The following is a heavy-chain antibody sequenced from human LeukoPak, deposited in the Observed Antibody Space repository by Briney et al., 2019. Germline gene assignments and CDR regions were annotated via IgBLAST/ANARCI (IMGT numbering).Heavy chain of an antibody. Sequence: GESLKISCNGSRYSLTSYWIGWVRQMPGKGLEWMGIIYPVDSDTGYSPSFQGQVTISADKSISTAYLQWSSLKASDTAVYYCARLGITMSDFDYWGQGTLVTVSS. CDR3: ARLGITMSDFDY. CDR2: IYPVDSDT. D-gene: IGHD3-10*02. J-gene: IGHJ4*02. V-gene: IGHV5-51*01. CDR1: RYSLTSYW.